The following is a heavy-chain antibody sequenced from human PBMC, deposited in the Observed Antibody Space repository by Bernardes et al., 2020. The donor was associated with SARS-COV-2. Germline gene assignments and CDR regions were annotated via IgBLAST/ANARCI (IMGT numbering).Heavy chain of an antibody. CDR1: GFTFRSYG. J-gene: IGHJ4*02. D-gene: IGHD3-22*01. CDR2: IWNDGSDK. Sequence: SLLLSCEASGFTFRSYGMYWVRQVPGPGLEWLAVIWNDGSDKRHADSVKGRFTISRDNSKNTLYLQMNSLRDEDTAVYYCAREIVVVNSFFDHWGQGTLVTVSS. CDR3: AREIVVVNSFFDH. V-gene: IGHV3-33*07.